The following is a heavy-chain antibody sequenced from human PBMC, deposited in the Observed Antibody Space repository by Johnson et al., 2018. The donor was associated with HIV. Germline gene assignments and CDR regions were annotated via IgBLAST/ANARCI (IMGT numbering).Heavy chain of an antibody. J-gene: IGHJ3*01. D-gene: IGHD5-12*01. CDR3: AKSQDRSAYDYDFDL. Sequence: VQLVESGGGLIQPGGSPRLSCAASGFTVSINYMSWVRQAPGKGLEWVSVIYSGGYTYYADSVKGRFTISRDNAKNTLYLQMNSLRADDTAVYYCAKSQDRSAYDYDFDLWGQGTMVTVSS. CDR2: IYSGGYT. CDR1: GFTVSINY. V-gene: IGHV3-53*01.